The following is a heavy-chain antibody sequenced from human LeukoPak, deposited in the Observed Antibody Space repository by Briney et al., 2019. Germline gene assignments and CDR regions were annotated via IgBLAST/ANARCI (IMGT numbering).Heavy chain of an antibody. Sequence: SVKVSCKASGGTFSSYAISWVRQAPGQGLEWMGRIIPILGIANYAQKFQGRVTITADKSTSTAYMELSSLRSEDTAVYYCVRDRTMGIAVAGLDYWGQGTLVTVSS. D-gene: IGHD6-19*01. J-gene: IGHJ4*02. CDR3: VRDRTMGIAVAGLDY. V-gene: IGHV1-69*04. CDR2: IIPILGIA. CDR1: GGTFSSYA.